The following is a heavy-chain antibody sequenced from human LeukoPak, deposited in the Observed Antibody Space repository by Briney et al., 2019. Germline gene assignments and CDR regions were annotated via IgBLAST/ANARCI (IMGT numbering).Heavy chain of an antibody. CDR2: ISGSGGST. J-gene: IGHJ5*02. CDR3: AKVGIVVVVAAPTSNWFDP. D-gene: IGHD2-15*01. V-gene: IGHV3-23*01. CDR1: GFTFSSYA. Sequence: PGGSLRLSCAASGFTFSSYAMSWVRQAPGKGLEWVSAISGSGGSTYYADSVKGRFTISRDNSKNTLYLQVNSLRAEDTAVYYCAKVGIVVVVAAPTSNWFDPWGQGTLVTVSS.